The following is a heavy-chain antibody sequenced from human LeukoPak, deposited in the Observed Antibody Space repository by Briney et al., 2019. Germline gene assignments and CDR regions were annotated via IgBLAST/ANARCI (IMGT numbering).Heavy chain of an antibody. CDR3: ARDLVYYDSSGPNWFDP. CDR1: GGSISSYY. D-gene: IGHD3-22*01. J-gene: IGHJ5*02. Sequence: SETLSLTCTVSGGSISSYYWSWIRQPAGKGLEWIGRIYTSGSTNYNPSLKSRVTMSVDTSKNQFSLKLSSVTAADAAVYHCARDLVYYDSSGPNWFDPWGQGTLVTVSS. CDR2: IYTSGST. V-gene: IGHV4-4*07.